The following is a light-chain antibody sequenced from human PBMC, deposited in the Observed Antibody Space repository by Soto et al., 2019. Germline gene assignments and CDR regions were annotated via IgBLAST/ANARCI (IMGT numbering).Light chain of an antibody. Sequence: EIVMKQSPATLPVYPGERATLSCRASQSVSSDLAWYQQKPVQAPRLLIYDASTRATGIPARFSGSGSGTDFTLTISCLQSEDFALYYCQQAYYWPISFGQGTRLEIK. CDR3: QQAYYWPIS. CDR2: DAS. V-gene: IGKV3-15*01. CDR1: QSVSSD. J-gene: IGKJ5*01.